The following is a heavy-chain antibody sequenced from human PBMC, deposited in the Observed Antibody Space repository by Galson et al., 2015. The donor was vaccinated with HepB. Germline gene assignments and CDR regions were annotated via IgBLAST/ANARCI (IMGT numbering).Heavy chain of an antibody. CDR2: IAPRSGNT. CDR1: GYSLTDHF. CDR3: ARGAGRNAYDV. Sequence: SVKVSCKASGYSLTDHFLYWVRQAPGQGLELMGWIAPRSGNTWYAETFEGRVTMTRDTSIDAAYMEVISLTFDDTALYFCARGAGRNAYDVWGQGTMVTVSS. V-gene: IGHV1-2*02. J-gene: IGHJ3*01.